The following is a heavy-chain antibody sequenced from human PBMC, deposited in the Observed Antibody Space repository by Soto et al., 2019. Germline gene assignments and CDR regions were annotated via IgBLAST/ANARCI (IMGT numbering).Heavy chain of an antibody. J-gene: IGHJ6*02. CDR1: GYSFSTYW. CDR3: ARHVASLAIDYYGMDV. Sequence: GESLKISCKGSGYSFSTYWIAWVRQMPGKGLEWMGMIYPGDSDTKYSPSFQGQVTISADKSLSTAYLQWSTLKASDTAMYYCARHVASLAIDYYGMDVWGQGTTVTVSS. CDR2: IYPGDSDT. D-gene: IGHD2-21*01. V-gene: IGHV5-51*01.